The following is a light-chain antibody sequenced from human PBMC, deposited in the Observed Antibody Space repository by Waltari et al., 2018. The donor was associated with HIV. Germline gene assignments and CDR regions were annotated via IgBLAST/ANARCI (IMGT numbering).Light chain of an antibody. Sequence: SYEVTQPPSVSVSPGQTARITCSGDALPKQYAHWYQQKPGQAPVVVIYKDSERPSGITGRVSGSSSGTTVTLSISGVQAEDEADYYCQSADSSGTSVVFGGGTKLTVL. J-gene: IGLJ2*01. CDR1: ALPKQY. V-gene: IGLV3-25*03. CDR3: QSADSSGTSVV. CDR2: KDS.